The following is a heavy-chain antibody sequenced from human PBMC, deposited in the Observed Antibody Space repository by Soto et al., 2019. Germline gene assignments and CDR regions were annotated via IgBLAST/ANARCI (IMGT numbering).Heavy chain of an antibody. Sequence: SVKVSCEASGGTFSSYAISWVRQAPGQGLEWMGGIIPIFGTANYAQKFQGRVTITADESTSTAYMELSSLRSEDTAVYYCARFGRAGVFAFDIWGQGTMVTVSS. J-gene: IGHJ3*02. V-gene: IGHV1-69*13. CDR3: ARFGRAGVFAFDI. CDR2: IIPIFGTA. CDR1: GGTFSSYA. D-gene: IGHD3-10*01.